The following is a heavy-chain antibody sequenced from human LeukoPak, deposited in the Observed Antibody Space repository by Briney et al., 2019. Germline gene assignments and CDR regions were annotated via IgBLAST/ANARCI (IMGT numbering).Heavy chain of an antibody. D-gene: IGHD3-10*01. V-gene: IGHV1-18*04. CDR1: GYTFIDYG. CDR2: ISPYNGNT. Sequence: ASVKVSCKASGYTFIDYGITWVRQAPGQGLEWMGWISPYNGNTNSAEKFQGRVSMTTDTSTKAAYMELRSLRSDDTAVYFCARGRYYGSGSYYISWGQGTLVTVSS. CDR3: ARGRYYGSGSYYIS. J-gene: IGHJ4*02.